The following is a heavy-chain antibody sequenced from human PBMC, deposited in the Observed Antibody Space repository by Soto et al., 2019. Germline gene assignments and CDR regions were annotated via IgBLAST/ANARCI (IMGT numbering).Heavy chain of an antibody. J-gene: IGHJ3*02. CDR3: AREYYYDSSGYASDAFDI. D-gene: IGHD3-22*01. V-gene: IGHV1-69*06. CDR1: GGTFSSYA. Sequence: ASVKVSCKASGGTFSSYAISWVRQAPGQGLEWMGGIIPIFGTANYAQKFQGRVTITADKSTSTAYMELSSLRSEDTAVYYCAREYYYDSSGYASDAFDIWGQGTMVT. CDR2: IIPIFGTA.